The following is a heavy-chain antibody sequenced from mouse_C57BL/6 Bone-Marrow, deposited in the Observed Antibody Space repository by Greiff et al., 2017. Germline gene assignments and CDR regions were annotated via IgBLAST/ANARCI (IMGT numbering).Heavy chain of an antibody. D-gene: IGHD1-1*01. Sequence: QVQLQQPGAELVKPGASVKLSCKASGYTFTSYWMHWVKQRPGQGLEWIGMIHPNSGSTNYNEKFKSKATLTVDKSSSTAYMQLSSLTSADSAVYYCARGKYYGSTFYAMDYWGQGTSVTVSS. CDR2: IHPNSGST. J-gene: IGHJ4*01. V-gene: IGHV1-64*01. CDR3: ARGKYYGSTFYAMDY. CDR1: GYTFTSYW.